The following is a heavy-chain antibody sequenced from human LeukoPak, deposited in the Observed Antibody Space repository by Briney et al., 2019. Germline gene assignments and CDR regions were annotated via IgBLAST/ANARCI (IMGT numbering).Heavy chain of an antibody. CDR2: INPNSGGT. CDR1: GYTFTGYY. V-gene: IGHV1-2*02. D-gene: IGHD3-22*01. J-gene: IGHJ4*02. CDR3: ARVPSYYDSSGYLARYLDY. Sequence: ASVKVSCKASGYTFTGYYMHWVRQAPGQGLEWMGWINPNSGGTNCAQKFQGRVTMTRDTSISTAYMELSRLRSDDTAVYYCARVPSYYDSSGYLARYLDYWGQGTLVTVSS.